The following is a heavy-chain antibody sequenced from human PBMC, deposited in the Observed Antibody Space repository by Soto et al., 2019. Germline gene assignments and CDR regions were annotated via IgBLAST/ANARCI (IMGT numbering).Heavy chain of an antibody. V-gene: IGHV3-23*01. CDR2: ISDSGGRT. D-gene: IGHD6-13*01. Sequence: GGSLRLSCAASGFTFSSYGMHWVRQAPGKGLEWVSAISDSGGRTYYADSVKGRFTISRDNSKNTLYLQMNSLRAEDTAIYYCAKDERAADYFDYWGQGTLVTVSS. J-gene: IGHJ4*02. CDR3: AKDERAADYFDY. CDR1: GFTFSSYG.